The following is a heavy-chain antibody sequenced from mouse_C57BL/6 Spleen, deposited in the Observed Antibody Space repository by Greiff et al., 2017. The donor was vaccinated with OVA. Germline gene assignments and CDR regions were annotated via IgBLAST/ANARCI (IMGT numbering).Heavy chain of an antibody. V-gene: IGHV3-6*01. J-gene: IGHJ2*01. CDR2: ISYDGSN. CDR1: GYSITSGYY. Sequence: EVKLQESGPGLVKPSQSLSLTCSVTGYSITSGYYWNWIRQFPGNKLEWMGYISYDGSNNYNPSLKNRISITRDTSKNQFFLKLNSVTTEDTATYYCARDYYSNEGYFDYWGQGTTLTVSS. CDR3: ARDYYSNEGYFDY. D-gene: IGHD2-5*01.